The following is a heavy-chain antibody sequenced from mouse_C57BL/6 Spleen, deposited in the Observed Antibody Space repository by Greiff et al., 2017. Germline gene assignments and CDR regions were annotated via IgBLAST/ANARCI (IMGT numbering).Heavy chain of an antibody. D-gene: IGHD2-4*01. Sequence: EVQLVESGGGLVKPGGSLKLSCAASGFTFSDYGMHWVRQAPEKGLEWVAYISSGSSTIYYADTVKGRFTITRDNAKNTLFLQMNSLRSEDTAMYYCTRGGYDYDGYFDYWGKGTTLTVSS. CDR1: GFTFSDYG. V-gene: IGHV5-17*01. CDR2: ISSGSSTI. CDR3: TRGGYDYDGYFDY. J-gene: IGHJ2*01.